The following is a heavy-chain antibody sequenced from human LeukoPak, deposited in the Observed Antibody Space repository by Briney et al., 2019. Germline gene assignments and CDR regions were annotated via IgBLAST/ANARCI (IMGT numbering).Heavy chain of an antibody. J-gene: IGHJ4*02. Sequence: SETLSLTCAVFGGTFRGYYWTWIRQPPGKGLEWIGEINHSGSTTYNPSLKSRVTISVDTSKNQCSLKLSSVTAADTAVYYCAGYYYGSENYHNHPNFDYWGQGTLVTVSS. V-gene: IGHV4-34*08. CDR3: AGYYYGSENYHNHPNFDY. CDR2: INHSGST. D-gene: IGHD3-10*01. CDR1: GGTFRGYY.